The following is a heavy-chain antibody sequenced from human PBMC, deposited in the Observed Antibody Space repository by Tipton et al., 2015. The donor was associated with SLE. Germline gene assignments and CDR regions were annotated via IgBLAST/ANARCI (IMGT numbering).Heavy chain of an antibody. Sequence: TLSLTCAVSGYSIGSGYYWGWIRQPPGKGLEWIGSIYHSGSTYYNPSLKSRVTISVDTSKNQFSLKLSSVTAADTAVYYCARLGLEIKGGDFDYWGQGTLVTVSS. CDR2: IYHSGST. D-gene: IGHD3/OR15-3a*01. J-gene: IGHJ4*02. CDR1: GYSIGSGYY. V-gene: IGHV4-38-2*01. CDR3: ARLGLEIKGGDFDY.